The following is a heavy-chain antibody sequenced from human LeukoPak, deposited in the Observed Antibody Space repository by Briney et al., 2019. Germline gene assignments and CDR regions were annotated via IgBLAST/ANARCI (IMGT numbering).Heavy chain of an antibody. CDR2: ISSSGRGI. V-gene: IGHV3-48*03. CDR1: GFTFSDYE. D-gene: IGHD3-3*01. J-gene: IGHJ4*02. Sequence: SGGSLRLSCAASGFTFSDYEMNWVRQAPGKGLEWVSYISSSGRGIYYADSVKGRFTISRDNAKNSLYLQMNSLRAEDTAVYYCARDATLDFWSGYFDYWGQGTLVTVSS. CDR3: ARDATLDFWSGYFDY.